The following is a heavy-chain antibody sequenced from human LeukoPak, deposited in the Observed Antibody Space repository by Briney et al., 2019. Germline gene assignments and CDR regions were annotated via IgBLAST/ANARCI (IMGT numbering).Heavy chain of an antibody. Sequence: SETLSLTCTVSGASVGSGSYYWSWIRQPPGTGLEWIGSIFDSGSSYYNPSLKSRVTISVDTSKNQFSLKLSSVTAADTAVYYCARQGSYYGSGSWGDYWGQGTLVTVSS. J-gene: IGHJ4*02. CDR1: GASVGSGSYY. CDR3: ARQGSYYGSGSWGDY. CDR2: IFDSGSS. D-gene: IGHD3-10*01. V-gene: IGHV4-39*01.